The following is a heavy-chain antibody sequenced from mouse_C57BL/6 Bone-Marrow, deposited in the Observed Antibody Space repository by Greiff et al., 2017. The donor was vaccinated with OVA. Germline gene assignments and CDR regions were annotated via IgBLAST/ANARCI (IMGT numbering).Heavy chain of an antibody. CDR2: ISYDGSN. CDR1: GYSITSGYY. Sequence: DVQLQESGPGLVKPSQSLSLTCSVTGYSITSGYYWNWIRQFPGNKLEWMGYISYDGSNNYNPSLKNRISITRDTSKNQFFLKLNSVTTEDTATYYCAREGYDDWYFDVWGTGTTVTVSS. V-gene: IGHV3-6*01. CDR3: AREGYDDWYFDV. J-gene: IGHJ1*03. D-gene: IGHD2-2*01.